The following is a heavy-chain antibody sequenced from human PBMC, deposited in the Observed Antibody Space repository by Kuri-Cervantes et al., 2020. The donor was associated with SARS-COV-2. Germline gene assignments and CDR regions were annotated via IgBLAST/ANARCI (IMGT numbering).Heavy chain of an antibody. D-gene: IGHD3-3*01. Sequence: ESLKISCAVYGGSFSGYYWSWIRQPPGKGLEWIGEINHSGSTNYNPSLKSRVTTSVDTSKNQLPLKLSSVTAADTAVYYCARGSSVFLEWIYIRASYFDYWGQGTLVTVSS. CDR1: GGSFSGYY. CDR3: ARGSSVFLEWIYIRASYFDY. J-gene: IGHJ4*02. V-gene: IGHV4-34*01. CDR2: INHSGST.